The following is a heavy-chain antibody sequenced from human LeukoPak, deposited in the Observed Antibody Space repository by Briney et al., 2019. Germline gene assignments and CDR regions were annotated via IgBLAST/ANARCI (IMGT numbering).Heavy chain of an antibody. CDR1: GYTFTSYD. D-gene: IGHD6-19*01. V-gene: IGHV1-8*03. J-gene: IGHJ3*02. CDR3: ASIAVADAFDI. Sequence: ASVKVSCKASGYTFTSYDINWVRQATGQELEWMGWMNPNSGNTGYAQRFQGRVTITRNTSISTAYMELSSLRSEDTAVYYCASIAVADAFDIWGQGTMVTVSS. CDR2: MNPNSGNT.